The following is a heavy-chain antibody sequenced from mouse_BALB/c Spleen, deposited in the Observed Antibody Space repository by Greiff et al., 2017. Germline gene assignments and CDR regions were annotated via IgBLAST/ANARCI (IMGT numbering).Heavy chain of an antibody. CDR1: GFTFSSFG. V-gene: IGHV5-17*02. D-gene: IGHD2-2*01. CDR2: ISSGSSTI. J-gene: IGHJ3*01. Sequence: DVKLVESGGGLVQPGGSRKLSCAASGFTFSSFGMHWVRQAPEKGLEWVAYISSGSSTIYYADTVKGRFTISRDNPKNTLFLQMTSLRSEDTAMYYCARSPYGYDRAWFAYWGQGTLVTVSA. CDR3: ARSPYGYDRAWFAY.